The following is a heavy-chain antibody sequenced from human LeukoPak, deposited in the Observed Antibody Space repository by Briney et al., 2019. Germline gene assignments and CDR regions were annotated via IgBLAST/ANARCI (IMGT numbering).Heavy chain of an antibody. CDR2: ISSSSSYI. CDR1: GFTFSSYS. CDR3: ARARRRCTNGVCSYYYYMDV. D-gene: IGHD2-8*01. Sequence: GGSLRLSCAASGFTFSSYSMNWVRQAPGKGLEWVSSISSSSSYIYYADSVKGRFTISRDNAKNSLYLQMNSLRADDTAVYYCARARRRCTNGVCSYYYYMDVWGKGTTVTVSS. J-gene: IGHJ6*03. V-gene: IGHV3-21*01.